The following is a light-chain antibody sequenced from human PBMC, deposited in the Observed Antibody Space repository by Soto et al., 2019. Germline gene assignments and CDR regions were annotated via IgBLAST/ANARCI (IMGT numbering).Light chain of an antibody. J-gene: IGKJ5*01. Sequence: EVVMTQSPATLSVSPGERATLSCRASQTVSSNLAWYQQKPGQAPRLLMFRTSTRATGVPARFSGSGSGTEFTLTISSLQPEDFATYYCQQHGQWPITFGQGTRLEIK. CDR3: QQHGQWPIT. CDR1: QTVSSN. CDR2: RTS. V-gene: IGKV3-15*01.